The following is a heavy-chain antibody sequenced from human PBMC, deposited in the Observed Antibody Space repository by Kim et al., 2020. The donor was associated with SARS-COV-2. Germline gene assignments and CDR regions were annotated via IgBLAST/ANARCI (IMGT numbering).Heavy chain of an antibody. J-gene: IGHJ4*02. CDR3: ARGRGTHPRHYFDF. D-gene: IGHD3-16*01. V-gene: IGHV3-20*01. Sequence: ADSVKGRFTISRDNAENSLYLQMNSLRAEDTALYLWARGRGTHPRHYFDFWGQGALVTVSS.